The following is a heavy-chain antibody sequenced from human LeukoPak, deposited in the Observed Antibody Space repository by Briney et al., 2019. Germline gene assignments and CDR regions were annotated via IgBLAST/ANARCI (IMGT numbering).Heavy chain of an antibody. V-gene: IGHV3-21*01. CDR2: ISSSSSYI. D-gene: IGHD3-10*01. J-gene: IGHJ4*02. CDR1: GLTFSSDS. Sequence: PGGSLRLSCAASGLTFSSDSMNWVRQAPGKGLEWVASISSSSSYIYYADSGKGRFTISRDNAKNSLYLQMNSLRAEDTAVYYCARDYYGSGSYIDYWGQGTLVTVSS. CDR3: ARDYYGSGSYIDY.